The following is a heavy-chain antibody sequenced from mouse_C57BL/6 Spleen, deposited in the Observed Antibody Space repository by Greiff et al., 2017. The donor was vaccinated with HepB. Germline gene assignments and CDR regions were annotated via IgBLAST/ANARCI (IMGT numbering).Heavy chain of an antibody. CDR1: GFSLTSYG. J-gene: IGHJ4*01. Sequence: QVQLQQSGPGLVQPSQRLSITCTVSGFSLTSYGVHWVRQSPGKGLEWLGVIWRGGSTDYNAAFMSRLSITKDNSKSQVFFKMNSLQADDTAIYYCAKNPTIVTNYYAMDYWGQGTSVTVSS. CDR2: IWRGGST. D-gene: IGHD2-5*01. CDR3: AKNPTIVTNYYAMDY. V-gene: IGHV2-5*01.